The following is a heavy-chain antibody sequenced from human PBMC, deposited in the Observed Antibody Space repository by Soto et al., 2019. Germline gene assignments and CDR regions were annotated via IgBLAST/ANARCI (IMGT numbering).Heavy chain of an antibody. CDR3: AKGSSTSRPYYFDY. J-gene: IGHJ4*02. Sequence: PGGSLRLSCAASGFTFSNYAMSWVRQTPGKGLEWVSAITGSGGSTYYADSVKGRFTISRDNSKNTLSLEMNTLGAEDTAIYYCAKGSSTSRPYYFDYWGQGTLVTVSS. D-gene: IGHD2-2*01. CDR2: ITGSGGST. CDR1: GFTFSNYA. V-gene: IGHV3-23*01.